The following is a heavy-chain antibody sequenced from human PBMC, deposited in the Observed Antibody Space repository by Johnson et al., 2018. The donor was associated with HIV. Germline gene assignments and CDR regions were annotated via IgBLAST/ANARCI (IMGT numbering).Heavy chain of an antibody. D-gene: IGHD3-22*01. CDR2: INTNGNST. J-gene: IGHJ3*02. V-gene: IGHV3-64*01. CDR1: GFTFRSYA. CDR3: AKDKGSGYYYRHAFDI. Sequence: VQLVESGGGLVKHGGSLRLSCATSGFTFRSYAMHWVRQAPGRGLEHVSGINTNGNSTHYANSVKGRFTISRDNSKNTLYLQMNSLRAEDTAVYYCAKDKGSGYYYRHAFDIWGQGTMVTVSS.